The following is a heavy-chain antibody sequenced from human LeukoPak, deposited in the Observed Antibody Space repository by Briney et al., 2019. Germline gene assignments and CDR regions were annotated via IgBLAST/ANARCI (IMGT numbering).Heavy chain of an antibody. CDR3: ARGSYRANAFDI. CDR2: IYYSGST. Sequence: SETLSLTCTVSGGSISSYYWSWIRQPPGKGLEWIGYIYYSGSTNYNPSLKSRVTISVDTSKNQFPLKLSSVTAADTAVYYCARGSYRANAFDIWGQGTMVTVSS. J-gene: IGHJ3*02. CDR1: GGSISSYY. V-gene: IGHV4-59*01. D-gene: IGHD5-18*01.